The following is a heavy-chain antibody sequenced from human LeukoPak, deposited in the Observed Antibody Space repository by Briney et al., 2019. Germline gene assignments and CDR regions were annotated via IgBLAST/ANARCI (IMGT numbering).Heavy chain of an antibody. CDR3: ARRYGDYGGGFDY. CDR2: ISDSGAGT. D-gene: IGHD4-17*01. J-gene: IGHJ4*02. Sequence: GGTLRLSCAASGFTFSNYGMSWVRQAPGKGLESVSAISDSGAGTYYADSVKGRFTISRDNSKNTLYLQMNSLRAEDTAVYYCARRYGDYGGGFDYWGQGTLVTVSS. CDR1: GFTFSNYG. V-gene: IGHV3-23*01.